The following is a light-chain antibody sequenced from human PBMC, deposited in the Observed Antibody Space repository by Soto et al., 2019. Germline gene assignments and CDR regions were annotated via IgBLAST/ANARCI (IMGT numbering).Light chain of an antibody. CDR3: ISYTTSGTYV. J-gene: IGLJ1*01. V-gene: IGLV2-14*01. Sequence: QSALTQPASGSGSPGQSITISCTGTSSDVGGYNYVSWYQQDPGKAPKVMIYDVSNRPSGVSHRFSASKSGNTASLTISGLQADDEADYYCISYTTSGTYVFGTGTKLTVL. CDR2: DVS. CDR1: SSDVGGYNY.